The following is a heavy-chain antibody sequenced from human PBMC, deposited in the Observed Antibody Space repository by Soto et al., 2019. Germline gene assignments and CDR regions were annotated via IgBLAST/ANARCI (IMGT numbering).Heavy chain of an antibody. J-gene: IGHJ4*01. D-gene: IGHD3-10*02. CDR1: GFTISECS. CDR3: VRDRDLYRDMFHADL. Sequence: GGSLRLSCEASGFTISECSMNWVRQAPGKGLEWLAYITIRTGNVLYADSVRGRFTISADNAENSVILQMNSLRDEDSAVYFCVRDRDLYRDMFHADLWGQGTLVTVPS. CDR2: ITIRTGNV. V-gene: IGHV3-48*02.